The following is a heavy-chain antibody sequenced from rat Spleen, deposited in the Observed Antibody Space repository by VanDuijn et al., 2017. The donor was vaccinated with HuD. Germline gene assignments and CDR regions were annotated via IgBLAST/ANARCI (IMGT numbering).Heavy chain of an antibody. CDR3: ARQRGPSWFSY. J-gene: IGHJ3*01. V-gene: IGHV5-29*01. CDR2: ISSDGSST. Sequence: EVQLVESDGGLVQPGRSLKLSCAASGFTFNDHFMAWVRQAPTKGLEWVATISSDGSSTYYRDSVKGRFTISRDNAKNTLFLQMDSLKSEDTATYYCARQRGPSWFSYWGQGTLVTVSS. D-gene: IGHD3-1*01. CDR1: GFTFNDHF.